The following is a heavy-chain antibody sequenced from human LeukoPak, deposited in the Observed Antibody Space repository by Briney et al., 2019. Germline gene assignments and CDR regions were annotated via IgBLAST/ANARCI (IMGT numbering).Heavy chain of an antibody. D-gene: IGHD3-10*01. J-gene: IGHJ4*02. Sequence: GASVKVSCKASGYTFTIYDINWVRQATGQGLASMGWRNPNSGNTGYAQKFQCRVTMTRNTSISTAYMELSSLRSEDTAVYYCARRLKYGSGSCPFGYWGQGTLVTVSS. V-gene: IGHV1-8*01. CDR2: RNPNSGNT. CDR1: GYTFTIYD. CDR3: ARRLKYGSGSCPFGY.